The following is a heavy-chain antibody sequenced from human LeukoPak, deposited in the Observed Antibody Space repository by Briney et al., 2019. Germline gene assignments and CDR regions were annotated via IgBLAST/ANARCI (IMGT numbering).Heavy chain of an antibody. D-gene: IGHD5-12*01. V-gene: IGHV1-18*01. CDR1: VYTFTIYG. CDR2: ISAYNGNT. Sequence: ASVKVSCKASVYTFTIYGISWVRQAPGQGLEWMGWISAYNGNTGYAQNLQGRVTMTTDTSASTAYMELRSLRSDDTAVYYCARDSGYSYNERFDYWGQGTLVTVSS. CDR3: ARDSGYSYNERFDY. J-gene: IGHJ4*02.